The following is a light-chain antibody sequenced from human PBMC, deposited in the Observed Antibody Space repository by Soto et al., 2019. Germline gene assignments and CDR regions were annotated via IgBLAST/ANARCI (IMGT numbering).Light chain of an antibody. CDR2: GAS. CDR1: QYISRW. V-gene: IGKV1-12*01. CDR3: QQATRFPVS. J-gene: IGKJ4*01. Sequence: DIQMTQSPSSVSASVGDRVTITCRASQYISRWLAWYQQKPGKAPKLLIYGASNLQSGVPSRFSGSGSGTDFTLPISSLQPEDFATYYCQQATRFPVSFGGGTKVEIK.